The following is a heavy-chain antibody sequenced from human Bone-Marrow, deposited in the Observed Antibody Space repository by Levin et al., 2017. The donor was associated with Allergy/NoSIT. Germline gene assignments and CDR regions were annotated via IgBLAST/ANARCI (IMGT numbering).Heavy chain of an antibody. Sequence: GESLKISCAASGFNLSDYFMTWIRQAPGKGLEWLSYLGSSGRTRFYVDSVKGRFTISRDTTTNSVFLKMNSLRGDDTAVYFCARRRVWFGELHYGMDVWGQGASVTVSS. CDR1: GFNLSDYF. D-gene: IGHD3-10*01. CDR3: ARRRVWFGELHYGMDV. CDR2: LGSSGRTR. J-gene: IGHJ6*02. V-gene: IGHV3-11*01.